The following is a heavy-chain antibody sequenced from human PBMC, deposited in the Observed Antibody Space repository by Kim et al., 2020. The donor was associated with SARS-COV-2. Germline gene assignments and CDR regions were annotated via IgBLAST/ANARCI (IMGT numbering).Heavy chain of an antibody. V-gene: IGHV3-21*01. Sequence: DSVKGRFTISRDNAKNSLYLQMNSLRAEDTAVYYCARGSYSYGHGGWFDPWGQGTLVTVSS. D-gene: IGHD5-18*01. CDR3: ARGSYSYGHGGWFDP. J-gene: IGHJ5*02.